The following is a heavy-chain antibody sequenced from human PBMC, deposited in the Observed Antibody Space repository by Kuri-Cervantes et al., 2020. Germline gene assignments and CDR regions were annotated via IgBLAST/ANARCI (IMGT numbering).Heavy chain of an antibody. CDR3: AKDHFGDSKLFDS. D-gene: IGHD2/OR15-2a*01. CDR1: GFTLDEYG. Sequence: GESLKISCAASGFTLDEYGMSWVRQAPGKGLEWVSGISGSSDNIYYADSVKGRFTISRDNSKNTLYLQMNSLRAEDTAVYYCAKDHFGDSKLFDSWGQGTLVTVSS. CDR2: ISGSSDNI. V-gene: IGHV3-23*01. J-gene: IGHJ4*02.